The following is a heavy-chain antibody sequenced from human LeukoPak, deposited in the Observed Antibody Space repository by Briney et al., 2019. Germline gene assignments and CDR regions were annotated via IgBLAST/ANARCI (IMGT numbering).Heavy chain of an antibody. Sequence: SETLSLTCTVSGGSISSHYWSWIRQPAGKGLEWIGRIYSTGSTNYNPSLKSRVTMSVDRSKNQFSLNLSSVTAADTAVYYCARVWSGYYAIDPWGQGTLVTVSS. CDR2: IYSTGST. V-gene: IGHV4-4*07. D-gene: IGHD3-3*01. CDR1: GGSISSHY. J-gene: IGHJ5*02. CDR3: ARVWSGYYAIDP.